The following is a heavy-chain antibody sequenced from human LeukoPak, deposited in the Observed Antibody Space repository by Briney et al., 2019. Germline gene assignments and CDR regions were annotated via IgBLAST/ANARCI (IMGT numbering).Heavy chain of an antibody. CDR3: ARDRRCGGSCSNWFDP. D-gene: IGHD2-15*01. V-gene: IGHV1-46*01. CDR2: INPSGGST. J-gene: IGHJ5*02. CDR1: GYTFTSYY. Sequence: ASVKVSCKASGYTFTSYYMHWVRQAPGQGLEWMGLINPSGGSTSYAQKFQGRVTMTRDTSTSTVYMELSSLRSEDTAVYYCARDRRCGGSCSNWFDPWGQGTLVTVSS.